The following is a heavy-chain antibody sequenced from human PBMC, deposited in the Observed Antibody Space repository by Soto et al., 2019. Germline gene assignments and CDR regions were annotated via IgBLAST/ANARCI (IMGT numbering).Heavy chain of an antibody. V-gene: IGHV3-53*01. CDR1: GFTVSSNY. J-gene: IGHJ4*02. CDR2: IYSGGST. CDR3: ASPGSNTAMVNGYFDY. D-gene: IGHD5-18*01. Sequence: PGGSLRLSCAASGFTVSSNYMSWVRQAPGKGLEWVSVIYSGGSTYYADSVKGRFTISRDNSKNTLYLQMNSLRAEDTAVYYCASPGSNTAMVNGYFDYWGQGTLVTVSS.